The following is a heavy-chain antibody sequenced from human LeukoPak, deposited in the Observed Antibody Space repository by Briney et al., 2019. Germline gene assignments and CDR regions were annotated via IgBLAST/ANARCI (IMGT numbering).Heavy chain of an antibody. J-gene: IGHJ3*02. D-gene: IGHD3-22*01. CDR2: STAYSRTT. V-gene: IGHV3-49*02. CDR3: SRADYYDSSEVAFDI. Sequence: STAYSRTTESPASVKGRFTFSRDDSKSVAYLQMNSLKIEDTAIYYCSRADYYDSSEVAFDIWGQGTMVIVSS.